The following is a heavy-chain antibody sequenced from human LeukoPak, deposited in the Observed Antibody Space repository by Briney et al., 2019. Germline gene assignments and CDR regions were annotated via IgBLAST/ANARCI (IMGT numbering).Heavy chain of an antibody. CDR2: IWYDGKHQ. CDR3: AKGPTQVLRFLRDGKTYYMDV. J-gene: IGHJ6*03. Sequence: GRSLRLSCAASEFTFSNYGMHWVRQAPGRGLECVAVIWYDGKHQYHADSVKGRFNISRDNPKNMLYLQMNSLRVEDTAVYYCAKGPTQVLRFLRDGKTYYMDVWGKGTSVLVSS. V-gene: IGHV3-33*06. CDR1: EFTFSNYG. D-gene: IGHD3-3*01.